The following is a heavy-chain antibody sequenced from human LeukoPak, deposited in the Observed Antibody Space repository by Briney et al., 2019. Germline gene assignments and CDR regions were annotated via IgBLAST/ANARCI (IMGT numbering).Heavy chain of an antibody. CDR2: INHSGST. J-gene: IGHJ4*02. CDR1: GGSFSGYY. CDR3: ARGVRGITMIVDDY. D-gene: IGHD3-22*01. V-gene: IGHV4-34*01. Sequence: SETLSLTCAVYGGSFSGYYWSWIRQPPGKGLEWIGEINHSGSTNYNPSLKSRVTISVDTSKNQFSLKLCSVTAADTAVYYCARGVRGITMIVDDYWGQGTLVTVSS.